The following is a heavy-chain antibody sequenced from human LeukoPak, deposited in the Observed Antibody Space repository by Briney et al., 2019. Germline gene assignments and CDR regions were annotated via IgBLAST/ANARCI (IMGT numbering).Heavy chain of an antibody. CDR2: MNPNSGNT. Sequence: AASVKVSCKASGYTFTSYDINWVQQATGQGLEWMGWMNPNSGNTGYAQKFQGRVTMTRNTSISTAYMELSSLRSEDTAVYYCARGDIVATMADYWGQGTLVTVSS. CDR3: ARGDIVATMADY. D-gene: IGHD5-12*01. CDR1: GYTFTSYD. J-gene: IGHJ4*02. V-gene: IGHV1-8*02.